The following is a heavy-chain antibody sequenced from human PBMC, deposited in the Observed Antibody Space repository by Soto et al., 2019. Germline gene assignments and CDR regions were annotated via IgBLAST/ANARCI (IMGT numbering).Heavy chain of an antibody. D-gene: IGHD3-22*01. CDR1: GGTFSSYA. Sequence: ASVKVSFKASGGTFSSYAISWVRQAPGQGLEWMGGIIPIFGTANYAQKFQGRVTITADESTSTAYMELSSLRSEDTAVYYCARVSRVIVVVMTYYYYGMDVWGQGTTVTVSS. CDR3: ARVSRVIVVVMTYYYYGMDV. J-gene: IGHJ6*02. CDR2: IIPIFGTA. V-gene: IGHV1-69*13.